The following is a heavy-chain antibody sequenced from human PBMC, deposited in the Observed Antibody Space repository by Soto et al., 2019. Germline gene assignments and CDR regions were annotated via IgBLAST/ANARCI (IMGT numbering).Heavy chain of an antibody. J-gene: IGHJ5*02. CDR2: INHSGST. D-gene: IGHD3-10*01. CDR3: ARELFGRSVWFDP. V-gene: IGHV4-34*01. CDR1: GGSFSGYY. Sequence: SETLSLTCAVYGGSFSGYYWSWIRQPPGKGLEWIGEINHSGSTNYNPSLKSRVTISVDTSKNQFSLKLSSVTAADTAVYYCARELFGRSVWFDPWGQGTLVT.